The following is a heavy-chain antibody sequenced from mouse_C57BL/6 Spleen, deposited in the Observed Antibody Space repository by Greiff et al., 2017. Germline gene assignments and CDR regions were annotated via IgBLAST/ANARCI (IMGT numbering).Heavy chain of an antibody. Sequence: VQLQQSGPELVKPGASVKISCKASGYSFTGYYMNWVKQSPEKSLEWIGEINPSTGGTTYNQKFKAKATLTVDKSSSTAYMQLKSLTSEDSAVYYCASPQLGRDYAMDYWGQGTSVTVSS. CDR1: GYSFTGYY. CDR2: INPSTGGT. V-gene: IGHV1-42*01. CDR3: ASPQLGRDYAMDY. J-gene: IGHJ4*01. D-gene: IGHD4-1*02.